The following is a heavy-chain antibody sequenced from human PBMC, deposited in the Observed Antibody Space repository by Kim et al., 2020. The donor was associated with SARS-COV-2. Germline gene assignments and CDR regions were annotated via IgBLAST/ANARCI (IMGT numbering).Heavy chain of an antibody. D-gene: IGHD6-19*01. J-gene: IGHJ5*02. CDR1: GGSFSGYY. Sequence: SETLSLTCAVYGGSFSGYYWSWIRQPPGKGLEWIGEINHSGSTNYNPSLKSRVTISVDTSKNQFSLKLSSVTAADTAVYYCARGGRGSGWSGGWFDPWGQGTLVTVSS. V-gene: IGHV4-34*01. CDR3: ARGGRGSGWSGGWFDP. CDR2: INHSGST.